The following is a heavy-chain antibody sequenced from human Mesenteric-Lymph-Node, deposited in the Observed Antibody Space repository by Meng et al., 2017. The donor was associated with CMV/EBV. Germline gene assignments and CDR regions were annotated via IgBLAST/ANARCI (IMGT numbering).Heavy chain of an antibody. Sequence: FSGGCWGWIRRAPGKGLGWSGEINHGGGTNYDPSLRSRVTISVDTSKNQFSLKLSSVTAADTAVYYCARGLRGDIVVVPAAPRGSFDYWGQGTLVTVSS. CDR2: INHGGGT. CDR1: FSGGC. D-gene: IGHD2-2*01. CDR3: ARGLRGDIVVVPAAPRGSFDY. J-gene: IGHJ4*02. V-gene: IGHV4-34*01.